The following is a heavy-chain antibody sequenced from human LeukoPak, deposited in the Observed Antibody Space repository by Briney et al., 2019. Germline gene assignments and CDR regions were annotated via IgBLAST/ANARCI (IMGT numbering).Heavy chain of an antibody. CDR2: IYYSGST. CDR3: TRDIAARRVDT. J-gene: IGHJ5*02. Sequence: SETLSLTCTVSGGSISSYYWSWIRQPPGKGLEWIGYIYYSGSTNYNPSLKSRVTISVDTSKNQFSLRLSSVTAADTAVYHCTRDIAARRVDTWGQGTLVTVSS. V-gene: IGHV4-59*01. CDR1: GGSISSYY. D-gene: IGHD6-6*01.